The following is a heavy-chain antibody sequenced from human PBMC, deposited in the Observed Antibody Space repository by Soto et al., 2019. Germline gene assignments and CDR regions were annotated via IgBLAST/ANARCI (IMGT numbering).Heavy chain of an antibody. CDR3: AREEGLVVATGFWFDP. D-gene: IGHD2-15*01. CDR1: GFTFSSYS. CDR2: ISSSSSYI. V-gene: IGHV3-21*01. Sequence: PGGSLRLSCAASGFTFSSYSMNWVRQAPGKGLEWVSSISSSSSYIYYADSVKGRFTISRDNAKNSLYLQMNSLRAEDTAVYYCAREEGLVVATGFWFDPWGQGTLVTVSS. J-gene: IGHJ5*02.